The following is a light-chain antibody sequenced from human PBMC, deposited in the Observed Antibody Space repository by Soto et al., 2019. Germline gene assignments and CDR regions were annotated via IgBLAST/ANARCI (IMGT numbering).Light chain of an antibody. V-gene: IGLV2-23*01. CDR1: SSDVGSYNL. Sequence: QSALTQPASVSGSPGQSITISCTGTSSDVGSYNLVSWYQQHPGKAPKLMIYEGSKRPSGVSNRFSGSKSGNSASLTISGLQAEDEADYYCCSFAGGLTWVFGGGTKLTVL. CDR2: EGS. CDR3: CSFAGGLTWV. J-gene: IGLJ3*02.